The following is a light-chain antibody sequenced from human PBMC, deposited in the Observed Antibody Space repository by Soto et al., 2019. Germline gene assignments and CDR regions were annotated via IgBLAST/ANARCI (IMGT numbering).Light chain of an antibody. J-gene: IGLJ3*02. CDR1: SSDVGGYNY. V-gene: IGLV2-14*01. CDR2: EVT. CDR3: SSYTSSSTGV. Sequence: QSALTQPASVSGSPGQSITISCTGTSSDVGGYNYVSWYQQHPRKAPKLMIYEVTNRPSGVSNRFSGSKSGNTASLTISGLQAGDEADYYCSSYTSSSTGVFGGGTKLTVL.